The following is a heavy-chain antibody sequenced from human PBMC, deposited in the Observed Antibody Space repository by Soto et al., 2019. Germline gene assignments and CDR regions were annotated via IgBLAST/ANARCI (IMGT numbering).Heavy chain of an antibody. Sequence: XESLKISCKGSGYSFSNYGITWVRQMPGKGLEWMGRIDPSDSYTNYSPSLQGHVTISADKSINSAYLQWSSLKASDTAMYYCARPLAVGAINGFHICGQGTMVTVSS. D-gene: IGHD1-26*01. V-gene: IGHV5-10-1*01. CDR3: ARPLAVGAINGFHI. CDR1: GYSFSNYG. CDR2: IDPSDSYT. J-gene: IGHJ3*02.